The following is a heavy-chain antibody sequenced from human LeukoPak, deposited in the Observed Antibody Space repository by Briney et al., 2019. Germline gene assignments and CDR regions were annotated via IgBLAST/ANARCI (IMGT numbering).Heavy chain of an antibody. CDR1: GFTFSSHA. Sequence: SGGSLRLSCAASGFTFSSHAMSWVRQAPGKGLECVSAFSGSGGSTNYADSVKGRFTISRDNSKNTLYLQMNSLRAEDTAVYYCAKAPSPYSGSLQPFDYWGQGALVTVSS. D-gene: IGHD1-26*01. CDR2: FSGSGGST. CDR3: AKAPSPYSGSLQPFDY. V-gene: IGHV3-23*01. J-gene: IGHJ4*02.